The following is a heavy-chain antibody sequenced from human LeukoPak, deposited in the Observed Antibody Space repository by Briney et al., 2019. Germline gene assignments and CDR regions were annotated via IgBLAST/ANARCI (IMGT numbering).Heavy chain of an antibody. D-gene: IGHD6-19*01. V-gene: IGHV4-34*01. CDR2: INHSGST. Sequence: SETLSLTCAVYGGSFSGYYWSWIRQPPGKGLEWIGEINHSGSTNYNPSLKSRVTISVDTFKNQFSLKLSSVTAADTAVYYCARETRLRAVYSSGPLDYWGQGTLVTVSS. J-gene: IGHJ4*02. CDR1: GGSFSGYY. CDR3: ARETRLRAVYSSGPLDY.